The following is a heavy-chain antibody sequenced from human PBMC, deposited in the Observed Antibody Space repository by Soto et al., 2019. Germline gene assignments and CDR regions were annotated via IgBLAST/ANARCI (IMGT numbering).Heavy chain of an antibody. CDR2: IRGSGINT. Sequence: PGGSLRLSCAASGFTVNTYAMTWVRQAPGKGLEWVSAIRGSGINTYYSDSVKGRFTICGDKSENTLYLKMNSMRAADTAVYSCAKVWDSTAYYYYFDYWGQGTLVTVSS. V-gene: IGHV3-23*01. J-gene: IGHJ4*02. D-gene: IGHD3-22*01. CDR3: AKVWDSTAYYYYFDY. CDR1: GFTVNTYA.